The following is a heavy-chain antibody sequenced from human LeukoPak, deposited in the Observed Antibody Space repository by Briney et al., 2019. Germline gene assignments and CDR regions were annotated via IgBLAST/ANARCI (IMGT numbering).Heavy chain of an antibody. V-gene: IGHV3-21*01. Sequence: GGSLRLSCAASGFTFSTYSMTWVRQAPGKGLEWVSSISSSGSYIYYADSVKGRFTISRDHAKNSLDLRMNSLGADDTAVYYCARKDGSDDAFDVWGQGTMVTVSS. CDR3: ARKDGSDDAFDV. J-gene: IGHJ3*01. CDR2: ISSSGSYI. D-gene: IGHD5-24*01. CDR1: GFTFSTYS.